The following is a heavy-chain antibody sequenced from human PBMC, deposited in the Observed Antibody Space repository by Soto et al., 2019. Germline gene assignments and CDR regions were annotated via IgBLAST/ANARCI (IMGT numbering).Heavy chain of an antibody. CDR1: GFTFSIYA. V-gene: IGHV3-23*04. CDR3: AMSAGYGGAFAA. J-gene: IGHJ3*01. D-gene: IGHD5-12*01. CDR2: ITNNGDTT. Sequence: EKQLVESGGALAQPGGSLRLSCVGSGFTFSIYALTWVRQAPGKGLEWVSLITNNGDTTFFGDSVKGRFSISRDNSKNALYLQLENLRAEDTAVYYCAMSAGYGGAFAAWGQGTMVAVSS.